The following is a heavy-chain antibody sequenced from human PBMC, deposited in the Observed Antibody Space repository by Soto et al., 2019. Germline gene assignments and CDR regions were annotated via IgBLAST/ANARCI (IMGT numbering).Heavy chain of an antibody. CDR3: VRDIIVALDY. Sequence: PSETLSLTCVVSGAPISTSYWSWVRQPAGKRLQRIGRIFADGNTNSSPSLKGRVSMAIDKSQNQISLQLASVTAADTATYYCVRDIIVALDYWGQGAQVTVSS. J-gene: IGHJ4*02. V-gene: IGHV4-4*07. D-gene: IGHD2-21*01. CDR2: IFADGNT. CDR1: GAPISTSY.